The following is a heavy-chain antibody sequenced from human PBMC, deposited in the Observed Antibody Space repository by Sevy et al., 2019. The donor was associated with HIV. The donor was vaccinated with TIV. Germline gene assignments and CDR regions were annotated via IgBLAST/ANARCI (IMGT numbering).Heavy chain of an antibody. CDR2: IRWNSNRI. D-gene: IGHD3-16*01. V-gene: IGHV3-9*01. CDR1: GFRFGDYA. Sequence: GGSLRLSCVASGFRFGDYAMHWVRQVPGKGPEWVSVIRWNSNRIGYADPVKGRFTISRDSTRNSVYLQMSSLRPEDTALYYCVKDLGGIYTLDYYSYYGMDVWGQGTTVTVSS. J-gene: IGHJ6*02. CDR3: VKDLGGIYTLDYYSYYGMDV.